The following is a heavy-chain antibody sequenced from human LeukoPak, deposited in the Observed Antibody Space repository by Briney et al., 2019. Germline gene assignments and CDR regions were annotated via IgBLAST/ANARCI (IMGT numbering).Heavy chain of an antibody. CDR3: ARHWAYCSGGTCYSFDD. D-gene: IGHD2-15*01. Sequence: SETLSLTCAVYGGSFSGYYWSWIRQPPGKGLEWIGEINHSGSTNYNPSPKSRVTISVDTSKNQFSLKLRSVTAADTAVYHCARHWAYCSGGTCYSFDDWGQGTLDTVSS. V-gene: IGHV4-34*01. CDR1: GGSFSGYY. CDR2: INHSGST. J-gene: IGHJ4*02.